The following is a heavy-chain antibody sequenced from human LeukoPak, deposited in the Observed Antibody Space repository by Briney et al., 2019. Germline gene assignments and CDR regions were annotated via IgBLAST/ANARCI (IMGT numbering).Heavy chain of an antibody. CDR2: ISSSGSTI. D-gene: IGHD2-21*01. J-gene: IGHJ4*02. Sequence: GGSLRLSCAASGFTFSSYEMNWVRQAPGKGLEWVSYISSSGSTIYYADSVKGRFTISRDNAKNSLYLQMNSLRAEDTAVYYCASSVVGEGFDYWGQGTLVTVSS. V-gene: IGHV3-48*03. CDR1: GFTFSSYE. CDR3: ASSVVGEGFDY.